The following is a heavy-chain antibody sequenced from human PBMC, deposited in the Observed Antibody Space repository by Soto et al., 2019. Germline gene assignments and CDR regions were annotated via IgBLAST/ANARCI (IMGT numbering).Heavy chain of an antibody. V-gene: IGHV4-34*01. CDR3: ATRITVFGLLIPPFDP. CDR1: GGSVNGYY. J-gene: IGHJ5*02. CDR2: INHTGGT. Sequence: SETLSLPCAVYGGSVNGYYWNWIRQPPGKGLEWIGEINHTGGTHYNPSRKSRVTMSVDTSKNQFSLRLSSVTAADTAIYYCATRITVFGLLIPPFDPWGQGTQVTVSS. D-gene: IGHD3-3*01.